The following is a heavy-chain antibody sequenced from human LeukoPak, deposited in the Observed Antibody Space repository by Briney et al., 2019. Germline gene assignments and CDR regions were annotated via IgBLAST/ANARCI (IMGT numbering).Heavy chain of an antibody. CDR2: IKRDGSKI. J-gene: IGHJ4*02. D-gene: IGHD3-16*01. Sequence: GGSLRLSCAASGFTFSNYWMTWVRQAPGKGLEWVATIKRDGSKIYYVDSVRGRFTISRDNAKNSLYLQVNSLRADDTATYYCASLWEGGYWGQGTLVTVSS. CDR3: ASLWEGGY. CDR1: GFTFSNYW. V-gene: IGHV3-7*01.